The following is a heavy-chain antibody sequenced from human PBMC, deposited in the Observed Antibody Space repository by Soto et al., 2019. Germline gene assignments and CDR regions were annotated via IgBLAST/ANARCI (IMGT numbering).Heavy chain of an antibody. V-gene: IGHV1-69*13. CDR2: IIPIFGTA. Sequence: SVKVSCKASGGSFSSYAISWVRQAPGQGLEWMGGIIPIFGTANYAQKFQGRVTITADESTSTAYMELSSLRSEDTAVYYCARINSGSYYYFDYWGQGTLVTVSS. D-gene: IGHD1-26*01. J-gene: IGHJ4*02. CDR3: ARINSGSYYYFDY. CDR1: GGSFSSYA.